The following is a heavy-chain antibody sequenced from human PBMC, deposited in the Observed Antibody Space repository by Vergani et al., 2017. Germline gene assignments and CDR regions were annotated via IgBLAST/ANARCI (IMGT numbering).Heavy chain of an antibody. D-gene: IGHD3-10*01. CDR2: ISSSSSYI. V-gene: IGHV3-21*01. Sequence: EVQLVESGGGLVKPGGSLRLSCAASGFTFSSYSMNWVRQAPGKGLEWVSSISSSSSYIYYADSVKGRFTISRENTKNSLYLQMNSLRAEDTAVYYCAILKGYYYGSSWGQGTLVTVSS. J-gene: IGHJ4*02. CDR1: GFTFSSYS. CDR3: AILKGYYYGSS.